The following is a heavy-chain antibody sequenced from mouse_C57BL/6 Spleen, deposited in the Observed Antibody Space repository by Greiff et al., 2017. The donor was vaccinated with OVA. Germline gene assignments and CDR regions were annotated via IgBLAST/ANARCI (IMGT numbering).Heavy chain of an antibody. CDR1: GYTFTSYG. J-gene: IGHJ1*03. CDR3: ARSAGRGYFDV. V-gene: IGHV1-81*01. CDR2: IYPRSGNT. Sequence: QVQLQQSGAELARPGASVKLSCKASGYTFTSYGISWVKQRAGQGLEWIGEIYPRSGNTYYNEKFKGKATLTADKSSSTAYMELRSLTSEDSAVYFCARSAGRGYFDVWGTGTTVTVSS. D-gene: IGHD3-3*01.